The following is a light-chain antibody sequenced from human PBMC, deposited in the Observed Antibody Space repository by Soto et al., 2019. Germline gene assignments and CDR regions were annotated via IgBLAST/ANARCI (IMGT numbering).Light chain of an antibody. V-gene: IGKV3D-20*01. J-gene: IGKJ1*01. CDR1: QRVSGGF. Sequence: DIVLTQSPATLSLSPGERATLYCGASQRVSGGFLAWYQQKPGLAPRLILYDTSFRATGIPDRFSVSGSGTDFTLTISRLDPEDFAVYYCQQYGSSPSFGQGTKVDIK. CDR3: QQYGSSPS. CDR2: DTS.